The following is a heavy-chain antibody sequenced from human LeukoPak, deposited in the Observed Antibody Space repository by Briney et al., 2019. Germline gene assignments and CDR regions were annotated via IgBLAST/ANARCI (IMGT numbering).Heavy chain of an antibody. CDR2: IIPILGIA. J-gene: IGHJ5*02. Sequence: SVKVSCKASGGTFSSYAISWVRQAPGQGLEWMGRIIPILGIANYAQKFQGRVTITADKSTSTAYMELSSLRSEDTAVYYCARDLEGSSGYPWGQGTLVTVSS. V-gene: IGHV1-69*04. CDR1: GGTFSSYA. CDR3: ARDLEGSSGYP. D-gene: IGHD3-22*01.